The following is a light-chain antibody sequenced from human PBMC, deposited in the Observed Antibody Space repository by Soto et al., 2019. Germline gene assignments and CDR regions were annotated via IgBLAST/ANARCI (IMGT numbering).Light chain of an antibody. CDR2: GAS. CDR1: QSVSNNY. J-gene: IGKJ2*01. CDR3: QQYGSSPYT. Sequence: EIVLTQSPGTLSLSPGERATLSCRASQSVSNNYLAWYQQKPGQAPRLLIYGASSRATGIQDRFSGSGSGTVFTLTISRLEPEDFAVYYCQQYGSSPYTFGQGTKLEIK. V-gene: IGKV3-20*01.